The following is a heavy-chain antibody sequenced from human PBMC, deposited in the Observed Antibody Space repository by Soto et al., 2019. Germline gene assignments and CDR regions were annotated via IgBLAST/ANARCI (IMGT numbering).Heavy chain of an antibody. Sequence: QVQLQESGPGLVKPSQTLSLTCTVSGGSISSGGYYWSWIRQHPGKGLEWIGYIYYSGSTYYNPSLKSRVTISVDTSKNQFSLKLSSVTAADTAVYYCARDFYCSGGSCYPPNGMDVWGQGTTVTVSS. J-gene: IGHJ6*02. V-gene: IGHV4-31*03. CDR1: GGSISSGGYY. CDR2: IYYSGST. D-gene: IGHD2-15*01. CDR3: ARDFYCSGGSCYPPNGMDV.